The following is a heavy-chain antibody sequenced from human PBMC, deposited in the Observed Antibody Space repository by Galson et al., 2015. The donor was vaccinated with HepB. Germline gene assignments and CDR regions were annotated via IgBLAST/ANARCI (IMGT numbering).Heavy chain of an antibody. V-gene: IGHV4-39*01. CDR3: ARHGWSTEPYPFDY. J-gene: IGHJ4*02. D-gene: IGHD2-2*01. CDR2: IYYSGST. Sequence: LSLTCTVSGGSISSSSYYWGWIRQPPGKGLEWIGSIYYSGSTYYNPSLKSRVTISVDTSKNQFSLKLSSVTAADTAVYYCARHGWSTEPYPFDYWGQGTLVTVSS. CDR1: GGSISSSSYY.